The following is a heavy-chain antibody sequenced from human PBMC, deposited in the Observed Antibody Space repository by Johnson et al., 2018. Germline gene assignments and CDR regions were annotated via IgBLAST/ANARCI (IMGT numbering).Heavy chain of an antibody. CDR3: ARAPLYCRSTRCSGALDS. Sequence: QVQLQESGPGLVKPSETLSLTCTVSGGSISSYYWSWIRQPPGKGLEWIGYIYYSGSTNYNPSLKSRVTISVDTSKNQFSLKLSSVTAADTALYYCARAPLYCRSTRCSGALDSWGQGTMVTVSS. CDR2: IYYSGST. J-gene: IGHJ3*02. CDR1: GGSISSYY. V-gene: IGHV4-59*01. D-gene: IGHD2-2*01.